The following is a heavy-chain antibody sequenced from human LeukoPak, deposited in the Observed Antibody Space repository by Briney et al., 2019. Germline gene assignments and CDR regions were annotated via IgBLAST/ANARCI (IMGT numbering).Heavy chain of an antibody. D-gene: IGHD2-8*01. J-gene: IGHJ4*02. Sequence: GGSLRLSCAASGFTFSSYAMSWVRQAPGKGLEWVSAISGRGGSTYYADSVKGRFTISRDNSKNTLYRQMNTLRDEDSAAYYCARVYLERLTAGYFDHWGQGTWVTVSP. CDR2: ISGRGGST. CDR3: ARVYLERLTAGYFDH. CDR1: GFTFSSYA. V-gene: IGHV3-23*01.